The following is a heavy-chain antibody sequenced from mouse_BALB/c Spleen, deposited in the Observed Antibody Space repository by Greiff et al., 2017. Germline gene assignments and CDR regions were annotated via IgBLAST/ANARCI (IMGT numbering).Heavy chain of an antibody. CDR1: GFNIKDTY. J-gene: IGHJ3*01. D-gene: IGHD2-4*01. Sequence: EVQLQQSGAELVKPGASVKLSCTASGFNIKDTYMHWVKQRPEQGLEWIGRIDPANGNTKYDPKFQGKATITADTSSNTAYLQRSSLTSEDTAVYYCARWGLRPGWFAYWGQGTLVTVSA. CDR3: ARWGLRPGWFAY. V-gene: IGHV14-3*02. CDR2: IDPANGNT.